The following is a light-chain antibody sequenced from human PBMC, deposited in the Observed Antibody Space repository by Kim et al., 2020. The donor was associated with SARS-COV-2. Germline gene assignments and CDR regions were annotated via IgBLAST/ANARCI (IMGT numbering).Light chain of an antibody. CDR1: QSLLYNVNNRNY. Sequence: DIVMTQSPDSLAVSLGERATINCKSSQSLLYNVNNRNYLAWYQHKPGQPPKLLISWASTRESGVPDRFSGSGSGTDFTLTISSLQAEDVAVYYCQQDYTTEYTFGQGTKLEI. V-gene: IGKV4-1*01. CDR3: QQDYTTEYT. CDR2: WAS. J-gene: IGKJ2*01.